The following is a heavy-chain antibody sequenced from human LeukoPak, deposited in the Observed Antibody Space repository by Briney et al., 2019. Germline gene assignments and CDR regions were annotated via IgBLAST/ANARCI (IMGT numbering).Heavy chain of an antibody. CDR2: ISWNSGSI. CDR3: AKGPATYTITIFYY. CDR1: GFTFDDYA. V-gene: IGHV3-9*01. Sequence: GGSLRLSCAASGFTFDDYAMHWVRQAPGRGLEWVSGISWNSGSIGYADSVKGRFTISRDNAKNSLYLQMNSLRAEDTALYYCAKGPATYTITIFYYWGQGTLVTVSS. D-gene: IGHD3-9*01. J-gene: IGHJ4*02.